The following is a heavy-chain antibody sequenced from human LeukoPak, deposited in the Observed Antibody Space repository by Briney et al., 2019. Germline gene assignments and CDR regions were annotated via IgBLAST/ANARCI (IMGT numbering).Heavy chain of an antibody. Sequence: GASVKVSCKASGYTFTSYAMNWVRQAPGQGLEWMGWINPNSGGTKYAQKFQGRVTMTRDTSISTAYMEVSRLRSDDTAVYYCATNPAATRGFDNWGQGTLVTVSS. CDR2: INPNSGGT. J-gene: IGHJ4*02. CDR3: ATNPAATRGFDN. V-gene: IGHV1-2*02. CDR1: GYTFTSYA. D-gene: IGHD2-2*01.